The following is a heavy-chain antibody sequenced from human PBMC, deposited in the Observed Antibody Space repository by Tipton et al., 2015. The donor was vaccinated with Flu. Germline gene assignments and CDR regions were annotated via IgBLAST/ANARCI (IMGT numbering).Heavy chain of an antibody. CDR2: IFSSGST. CDR3: AGYRPGAPPL. J-gene: IGHJ4*02. Sequence: TLSLTCSVSGGSIDNYYWSWIRQPVGKGLEWIGRIFSSGSTFYNPSLKNRVSMSVDTSRKQFSLKLSSVTAAATAVYYCAGYRPGAPPLWGQGTLVTVSS. V-gene: IGHV4-4*07. CDR1: GGSIDNYY. D-gene: IGHD3-16*02.